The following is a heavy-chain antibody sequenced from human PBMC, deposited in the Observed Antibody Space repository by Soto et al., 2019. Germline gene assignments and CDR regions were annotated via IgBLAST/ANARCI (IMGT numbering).Heavy chain of an antibody. CDR1: GFTFSGKKY. Sequence: GGSLRLSCAASGFTFSGKKYLTWVRQAPGKGLEWVSALYSTDGTFYAGSVKGRFTISKDNSKNTFYLQLNSLRPDDTAVYYCATWLLREHAFDIWGLGTMVTVSS. V-gene: IGHV3-53*01. J-gene: IGHJ3*02. CDR3: ATWLLREHAFDI. CDR2: LYSTDGT. D-gene: IGHD2-15*01.